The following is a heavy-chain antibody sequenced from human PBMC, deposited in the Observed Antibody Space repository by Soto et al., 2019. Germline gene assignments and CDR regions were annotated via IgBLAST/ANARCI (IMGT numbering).Heavy chain of an antibody. CDR1: GGSISTDY. Sequence: PEAFSLSCTGSGGSISTDYWRGIRQPPGKVLEWIGYMYNTGSTIYNPSLESRVTISVDTSKNQFSLKLNSVTAADTAVYYCARDLWRHCGTDRYPLAAWGPAPTVT. J-gene: IGHJ6*02. CDR3: ARDLWRHCGTDRYPLAA. CDR2: MYNTGST. V-gene: IGHV4-59*01. D-gene: IGHD2-21*02.